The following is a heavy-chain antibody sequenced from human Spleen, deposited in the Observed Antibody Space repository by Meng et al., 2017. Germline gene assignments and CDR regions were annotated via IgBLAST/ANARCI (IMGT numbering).Heavy chain of an antibody. V-gene: IGHV4-31*03. CDR3: ARVPDAYGSGIAYYYGMDV. Sequence: SETLSLTCTVSGGSISSGGYYWSWIRQHPGKGLEWIGYIYYSGSTYYNPSLKSRVTISVDTSKNQFSLKLSSVTAADTAVYYCARVPDAYGSGIAYYYGMDVWGQGTTVTVSS. D-gene: IGHD3-10*01. J-gene: IGHJ6*02. CDR2: IYYSGST. CDR1: GGSISSGGYY.